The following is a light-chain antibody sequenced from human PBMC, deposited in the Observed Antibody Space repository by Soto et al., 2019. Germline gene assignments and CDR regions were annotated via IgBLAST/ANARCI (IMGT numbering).Light chain of an antibody. CDR3: HQYDNSLYT. V-gene: IGKV3-20*01. J-gene: IGKJ2*01. CDR2: GAS. Sequence: EIVLTQSPGTLSLSPGERATLSCRASQSVSSTYLAWYQQKPGQAPRLLIYGASTRATGIPDRFSGSGSGTDFTLTISRLEPEDFAVYYCHQYDNSLYTFGQGTKLEI. CDR1: QSVSSTY.